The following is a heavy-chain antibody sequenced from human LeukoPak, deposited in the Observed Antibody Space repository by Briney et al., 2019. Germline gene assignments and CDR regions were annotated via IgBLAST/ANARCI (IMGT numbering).Heavy chain of an antibody. CDR3: ARLDAAAGRYLQFFY. CDR2: IHDSGST. CDR1: GGSISNYY. J-gene: IGHJ4*02. Sequence: SKTLSLTCTVSGGSISNYYWSWIRQSPEKGLEWIGYIHDSGSTNYNPSLKSRVTISVDTSKNQFSLKLSSVTAADTAVYYCARLDAAAGRYLQFFYWGQGTLVTVSS. V-gene: IGHV4-59*08. D-gene: IGHD5-24*01.